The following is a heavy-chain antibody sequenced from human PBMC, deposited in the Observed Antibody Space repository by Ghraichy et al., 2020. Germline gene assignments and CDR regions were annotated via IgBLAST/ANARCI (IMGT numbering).Heavy chain of an antibody. CDR1: GGAISTYY. CDR2: VHNSGST. D-gene: IGHD3-3*01. V-gene: IGHV4-59*01. J-gene: IGHJ4*02. Sequence: SETLSLTCTVSGGAISTYYFSWMLQHPGKELEWIGYVHNSGSTNYNPSLKSRVTISVDTSQNQFSLKLTSVTTADTAVYYCARESGWSGFFDYWGQGTLVTVSS. CDR3: ARESGWSGFFDY.